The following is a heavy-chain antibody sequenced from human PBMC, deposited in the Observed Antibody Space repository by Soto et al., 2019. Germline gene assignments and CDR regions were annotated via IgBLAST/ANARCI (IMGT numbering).Heavy chain of an antibody. CDR2: ISGNGGRT. D-gene: IGHD3-10*01. CDR1: GFTFSDYA. V-gene: IGHV3-23*01. CDR3: AKDPFYYGSGDYYTLRATFDY. J-gene: IGHJ4*02. Sequence: GGSLRLSCAASGFTFSDYAMTWVRQAPGQGLEWVSVISGNGGRTYSADSVKGRFTISRDNSKNTLYLQMNSLRAEDAAVYYCAKDPFYYGSGDYYTLRATFDYWGPGTLVTVSX.